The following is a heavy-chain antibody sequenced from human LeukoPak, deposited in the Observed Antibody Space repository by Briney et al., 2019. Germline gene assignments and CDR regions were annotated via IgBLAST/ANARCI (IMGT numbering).Heavy chain of an antibody. CDR1: GYSFTSYW. D-gene: IGHD2-2*01. V-gene: IGHV5-51*01. CDR3: ARHPYCSSTSCYVDV. J-gene: IGHJ6*02. Sequence: GESLKISCKGSGYSFTSYWIGWVRQMPGKDLACMGIIYPGDSDTRYSPSFQVQVTISADKSISTAYLQWSSLKASDTAMYYCARHPYCSSTSCYVDVWGQGTTVTVSS. CDR2: IYPGDSDT.